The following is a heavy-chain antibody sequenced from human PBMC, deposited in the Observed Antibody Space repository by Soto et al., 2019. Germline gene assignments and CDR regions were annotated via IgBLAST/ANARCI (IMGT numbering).Heavy chain of an antibody. CDR3: ARGRGYSSSEYYYYYYGMDV. V-gene: IGHV1-69*13. CDR2: IIPIFGTA. D-gene: IGHD6-6*01. CDR1: GGTFSSYV. Sequence: ASVKVSCKASGGTFSSYVISWVRQAPGQGLEWMGGIIPIFGTANYAQKFQGRVTITADESTSTAYMELSSLRSEDTAVYYCARGRGYSSSEYYYYYYGMDVWGQGTTVTVSS. J-gene: IGHJ6*02.